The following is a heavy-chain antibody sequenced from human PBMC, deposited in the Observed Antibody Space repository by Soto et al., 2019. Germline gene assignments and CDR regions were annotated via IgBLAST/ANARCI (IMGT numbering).Heavy chain of an antibody. Sequence: QITLKESGPTLVKPTQPLTLTCTFSGFSLSTSGVGVGWIRQPPGKAVEWLALIYWDDDKRYSPSLKSRLTITKDTSKYPVVLTKTNMDPVDTATYSCAQGAGSMVRGVIPWFGPWGQGTLVTVSS. D-gene: IGHD3-10*01. CDR3: AQGAGSMVRGVIPWFGP. J-gene: IGHJ5*02. CDR2: IYWDDDK. V-gene: IGHV2-5*02. CDR1: GFSLSTSGVG.